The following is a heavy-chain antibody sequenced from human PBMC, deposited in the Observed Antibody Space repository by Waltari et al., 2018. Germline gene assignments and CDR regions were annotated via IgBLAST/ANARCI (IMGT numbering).Heavy chain of an antibody. CDR1: GFTFNGHP. CDR3: GRCRGIFGVVSFDY. J-gene: IGHJ4*02. CDR2: IYSGGFTT. D-gene: IGHD3-3*01. V-gene: IGHV3-23*03. Sequence: EVQLLESGGGLEQPGGSLRLSCAASGFTFNGHPMGWVRQAPGEGLEWGSVIYSGGFTTYYAAAVNGRFTISRDNSNDTLYLQMDSRRADDTAVYYCGRCRGIFGVVSFDYWGQGSLVTVSS.